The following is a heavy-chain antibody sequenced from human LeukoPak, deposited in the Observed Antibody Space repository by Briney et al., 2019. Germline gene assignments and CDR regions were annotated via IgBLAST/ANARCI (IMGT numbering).Heavy chain of an antibody. D-gene: IGHD2-21*02. Sequence: SETLSLTCTVSGASIRSSFWNWIRQPPGRGLEWLGYLSMRGTTNYNPSLKSRVTISVDTSKNQFSLKLSSVTAADTAVYYCARLVCGGDCYSGSNWFDPWGQGTLVTVSS. CDR2: LSMRGTT. J-gene: IGHJ5*02. V-gene: IGHV4-59*12. CDR3: ARLVCGGDCYSGSNWFDP. CDR1: GASIRSSF.